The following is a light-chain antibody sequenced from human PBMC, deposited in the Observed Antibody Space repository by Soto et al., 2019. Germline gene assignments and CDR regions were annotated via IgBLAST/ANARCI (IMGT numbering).Light chain of an antibody. CDR2: DVT. V-gene: IGLV2-11*01. J-gene: IGLJ1*01. CDR3: CSHAGSYTYV. CDR1: SSDVGGYNY. Sequence: QSALTQPRSVSGSPGQSVTISCTGTSSDVGGYNYVSWYQQHPGKAPKVMIYDVTKRPSGVPDRFSGSKSGNTASLTISGLQADDEADYYCCSHAGSYTYVFGTGTKVTVL.